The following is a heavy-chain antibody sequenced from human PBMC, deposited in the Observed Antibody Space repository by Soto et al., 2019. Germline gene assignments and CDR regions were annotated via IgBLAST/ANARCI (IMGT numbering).Heavy chain of an antibody. CDR1: GFTFSSYA. Sequence: GSLRLSCAASGFTFSSYAMSWVRQAPGKGLEWVSAISGSGGSTYYADSVKGRFTISRDNSKNTLYLQMNSLRAEDTAVYYCAKDFGLLRYFDWLLPRQYFDYWGQGTLVTVSS. J-gene: IGHJ4*02. D-gene: IGHD3-9*01. CDR3: AKDFGLLRYFDWLLPRQYFDY. CDR2: ISGSGGST. V-gene: IGHV3-23*01.